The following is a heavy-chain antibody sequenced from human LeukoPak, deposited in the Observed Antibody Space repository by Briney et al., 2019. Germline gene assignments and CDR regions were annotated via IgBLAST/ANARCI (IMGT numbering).Heavy chain of an antibody. CDR3: ARDEYSGSFLDV. J-gene: IGHJ6*04. V-gene: IGHV4-39*07. Sequence: ASETLSLTCTVSGGSISSSSYYWGWIRQPPGKGLEWIGSIYYSGSTYYNPSLKSRVTISVDTSKDQFSLKLSSVTAADTAVYYCARDEYSGSFLDVWGKGTTVTISS. CDR1: GGSISSSSYY. D-gene: IGHD1-26*01. CDR2: IYYSGST.